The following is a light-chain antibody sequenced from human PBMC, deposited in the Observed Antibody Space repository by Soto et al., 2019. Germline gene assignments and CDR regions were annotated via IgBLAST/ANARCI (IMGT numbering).Light chain of an antibody. CDR1: NNGIGSYNY. CDR2: EVS. CDR3: SSYTISSRYV. V-gene: IGLV2-14*01. Sequence: QSVLTQPASVSGSPGQSITISCTGTNNGIGSYNYVSWYQQHPGKVPKLIIYEVSNRPSGVSHRFSGSKSGNTASLTISGLQAEDEADYYCSSYTISSRYVFGTGTKVTVL. J-gene: IGLJ1*01.